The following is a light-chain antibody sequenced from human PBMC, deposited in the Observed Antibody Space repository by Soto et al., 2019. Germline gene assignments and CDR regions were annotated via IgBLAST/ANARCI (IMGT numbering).Light chain of an antibody. CDR1: NSDVGGYNY. Sequence: QSALTQPASVSGSPGQSIAISCTGTNSDVGGYNYVSWYQQHPGNAPKVLIYDVTNRPSGVSNRFSGSKSGNMASLTISGLPAEDDDDYYCSSYTSSSTWVFGGGTKLTVL. CDR2: DVT. V-gene: IGLV2-14*03. J-gene: IGLJ3*02. CDR3: SSYTSSSTWV.